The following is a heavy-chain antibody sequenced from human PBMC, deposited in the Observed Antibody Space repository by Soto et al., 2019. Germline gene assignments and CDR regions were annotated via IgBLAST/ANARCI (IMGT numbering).Heavy chain of an antibody. V-gene: IGHV4-30-4*02. CDR1: GGSISSGDYY. CDR2: IYYSGST. Sequence: SETLSLTCTVSGGSISSGDYYWSWIRQPPGKGLEWIGYIYYSGSTYYNPSLKSRVTISVDTSKNQFSLKLSSVTAADTAVYYCARDAEIAVAGEDYYYGMDVWGQGTTVTVSS. J-gene: IGHJ6*02. D-gene: IGHD6-19*01. CDR3: ARDAEIAVAGEDYYYGMDV.